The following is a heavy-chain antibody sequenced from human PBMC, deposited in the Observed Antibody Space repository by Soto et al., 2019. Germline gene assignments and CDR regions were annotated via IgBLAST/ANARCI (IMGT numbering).Heavy chain of an antibody. D-gene: IGHD4-17*01. CDR3: ARSTDPSCYYGMDV. J-gene: IGHJ6*02. CDR1: GYTFTSYY. CDR2: IKHSGGST. Sequence: QVQLVQSGAEVKKPGASVKVSCKASGYTFTSYYMHWVRQAPGPGLEWMGIIKHSGGSTSYEKKSQDKTTMTRDTPTSTVYMELSSLRSEDTAVYYCARSTDPSCYYGMDVWGQGTTVTVSS. V-gene: IGHV1-46*01.